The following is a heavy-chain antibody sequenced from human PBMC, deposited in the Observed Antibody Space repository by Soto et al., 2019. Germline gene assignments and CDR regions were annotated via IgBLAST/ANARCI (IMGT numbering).Heavy chain of an antibody. D-gene: IGHD5-18*01. J-gene: IGHJ6*02. CDR1: GFTFSSDA. V-gene: IGHV3-30-3*01. Sequence: GGSLRLSCAASGFTFSSDAMHWVRQAPGKGLEWVAVISYDANNKNYADSVKGRFTISRDNSKNTLYLQMNSLRVEDTAVYYCASGYSYGTDYYYYGMDVWGQGTTVTVSS. CDR3: ASGYSYGTDYYYYGMDV. CDR2: ISYDANNK.